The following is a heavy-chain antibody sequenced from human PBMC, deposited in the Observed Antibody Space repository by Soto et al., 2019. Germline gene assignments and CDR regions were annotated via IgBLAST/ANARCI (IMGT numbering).Heavy chain of an antibody. CDR2: ISSSGSTK. V-gene: IGHV3-48*03. J-gene: IGHJ6*02. D-gene: IGHD2-21*01. Sequence: EVQLVESGGGLVQPGGSLRLSCAASGFTFRSYEMNWVRQAPGKGLEWVSYISSSGSTKDYADSVKGRFTISRDNAKNSLYLQMNSLRAEDTAVYYCARARHNYYYYGMEVWGQGTTVTVSS. CDR3: ARARHNYYYYGMEV. CDR1: GFTFRSYE.